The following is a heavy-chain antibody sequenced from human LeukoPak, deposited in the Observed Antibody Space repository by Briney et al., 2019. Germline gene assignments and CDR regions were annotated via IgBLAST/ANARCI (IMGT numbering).Heavy chain of an antibody. D-gene: IGHD2-2*01. J-gene: IGHJ5*02. CDR3: ARAGYIVVVPAASLFDP. CDR2: IKQDGSEK. CDR1: GFTFSSYW. V-gene: IGHV3-7*01. Sequence: GGSLRLSCAASGFTFSSYWMSWVRQAPGKGLEWVAYIKQDGSEKYYVDSVKGRFTISRDNAKNSLYLQMNSLRAEDTAVYYCARAGYIVVVPAASLFDPWGQGTLVTVSS.